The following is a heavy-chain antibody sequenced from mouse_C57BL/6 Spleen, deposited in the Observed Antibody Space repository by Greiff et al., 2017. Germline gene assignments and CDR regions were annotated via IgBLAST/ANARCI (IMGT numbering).Heavy chain of an antibody. J-gene: IGHJ4*01. CDR1: GFSLTSYG. V-gene: IGHV2-2*01. CDR3: ARRGYGSSYDYAMDY. Sequence: VQLKQSGPGLVQPSQSLSITCTVSGFSLTSYGVHWVRQSPGKGLEWLGVIWSGGSTDYNAAFISRLSISKDNSKSQVFFKMNSLQADDTAIYYCARRGYGSSYDYAMDYWGQGTSVTVSS. CDR2: IWSGGST. D-gene: IGHD1-1*01.